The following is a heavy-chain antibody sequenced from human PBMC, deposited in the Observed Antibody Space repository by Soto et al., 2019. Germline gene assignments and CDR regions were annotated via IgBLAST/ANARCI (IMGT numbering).Heavy chain of an antibody. J-gene: IGHJ3*02. CDR1: GGTFSSYT. V-gene: IGHV1-69*04. CDR2: IIPILGIA. D-gene: IGHD3-22*01. CDR3: AREVTMIVVVTASAFDI. Sequence: SVKVSCKASGGTFSSYTISWVRQAPGQGLEWMGRIIPILGIANYAQKFQGRVTITAYKSTSTAYMELSSLRSEDTAVYYCAREVTMIVVVTASAFDIWGQGTMVTVSS.